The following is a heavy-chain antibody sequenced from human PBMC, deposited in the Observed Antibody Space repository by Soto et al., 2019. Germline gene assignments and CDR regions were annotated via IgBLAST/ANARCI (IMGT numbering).Heavy chain of an antibody. CDR2: IYYSGST. V-gene: IGHV4-59*01. Sequence: SETLSLTCTVSGGSISSYYWSWIRQPPGKGLEWIGYIYYSGSTNYNPSLKSRVTISVDTSKNQFSLKLSSVTAADTAVYYCARVGYYDSSGYYQFDYWGQGTLVTVSS. CDR1: GGSISSYY. D-gene: IGHD3-22*01. J-gene: IGHJ4*02. CDR3: ARVGYYDSSGYYQFDY.